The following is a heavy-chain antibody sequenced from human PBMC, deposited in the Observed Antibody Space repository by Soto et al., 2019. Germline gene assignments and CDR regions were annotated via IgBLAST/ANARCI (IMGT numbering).Heavy chain of an antibody. J-gene: IGHJ6*02. D-gene: IGHD2-15*01. CDR2: ISNDGTNK. Sequence: GGSLRLSYAASGFTFRSYGMHWVRQAPGKGLEWLAVISNDGTNKYLADSVKGRLTLSRDNSRNTLSLEINNLRPEDTAVYYCGKDTLDCSGGDCPLYYYYGMDVWGQGTTVTVSS. CDR3: GKDTLDCSGGDCPLYYYYGMDV. CDR1: GFTFRSYG. V-gene: IGHV3-30*18.